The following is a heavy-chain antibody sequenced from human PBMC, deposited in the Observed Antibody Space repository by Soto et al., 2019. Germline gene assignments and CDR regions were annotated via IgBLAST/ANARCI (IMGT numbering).Heavy chain of an antibody. CDR2: IGHSGST. Sequence: SETLSLTCAVLGGSFSGYFLSWVRQPPGRGLDWIGEIGHSGSTNYNPSLKSRVTISIDTSKNQFSLKLSSVTAADTAVYYCARGRHFYGIDYWGQGALVTVSS. V-gene: IGHV4-34*01. D-gene: IGHD3-10*01. CDR1: GGSFSGYF. CDR3: ARGRHFYGIDY. J-gene: IGHJ4*02.